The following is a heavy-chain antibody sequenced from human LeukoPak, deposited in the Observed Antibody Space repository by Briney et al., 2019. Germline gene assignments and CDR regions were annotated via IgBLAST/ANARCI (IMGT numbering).Heavy chain of an antibody. J-gene: IGHJ4*02. Sequence: PGRSLRLSCAASGXTFSNYGMHWVRQAPGKGLEWVAVISYDGSNEYYADSVKGRFAISRDTSKNTLYLQMNGLRAEDTALYYCARKFLTGRLIDYWGQGTLVTVSS. CDR3: ARKFLTGRLIDY. V-gene: IGHV3-30*03. CDR1: GXTFSNYG. CDR2: ISYDGSNE. D-gene: IGHD7-27*01.